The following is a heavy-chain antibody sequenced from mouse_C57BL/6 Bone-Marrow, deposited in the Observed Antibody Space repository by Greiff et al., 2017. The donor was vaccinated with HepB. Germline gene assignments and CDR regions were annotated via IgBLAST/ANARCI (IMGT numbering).Heavy chain of an antibody. D-gene: IGHD1-1*01. J-gene: IGHJ2*01. Sequence: VQVVESGAELARPGASVKLSCKASGYTFTSYGISWVKQRTGQGLEWIGEIYPRSGNTYYNEKFKGKATLTADKSSSTAYMELRSLTSEDSAVYFCARRHYGSSYYFDYWGQGTTLTVSS. CDR3: ARRHYGSSYYFDY. V-gene: IGHV1-81*01. CDR2: IYPRSGNT. CDR1: GYTFTSYG.